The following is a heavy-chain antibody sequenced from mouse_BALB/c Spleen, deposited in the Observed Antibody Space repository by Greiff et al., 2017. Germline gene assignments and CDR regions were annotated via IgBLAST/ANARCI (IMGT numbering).Heavy chain of an antibody. CDR1: GYTFTDYN. CDR3: ARSDYYAMDY. CDR2: IYPYNGGT. J-gene: IGHJ4*01. Sequence: EVKLMESGPELVKPGASVKISCKASGYTFTDYNMHWVKQSHGKSLEWIGYIYPYNGGTGYNQKFKSKATLTVDNSSSTAYMELRSLTSEDSAVYYCARSDYYAMDYWGQGTSVTVSS. V-gene: IGHV1S29*02.